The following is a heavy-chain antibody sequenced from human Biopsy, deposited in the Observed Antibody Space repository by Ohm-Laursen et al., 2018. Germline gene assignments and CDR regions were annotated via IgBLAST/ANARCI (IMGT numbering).Heavy chain of an antibody. D-gene: IGHD3-22*01. V-gene: IGHV3-48*01. CDR1: GFTLGHYS. CDR2: INVPSSHI. CDR3: VRSFSSSGYFRCDAFDV. Sequence: SLRLSCAASGFTLGHYSVSWVCQAPGKGLEWVSYINVPSSHIYYGASVRGRFTISRDNAENSVVLQMNSLRAEDTAVYYCVRSFSSSGYFRCDAFDVWGQGTMVTVSS. J-gene: IGHJ3*01.